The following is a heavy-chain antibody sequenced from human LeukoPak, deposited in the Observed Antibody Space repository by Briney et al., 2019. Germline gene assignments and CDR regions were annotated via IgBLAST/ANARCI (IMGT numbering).Heavy chain of an antibody. Sequence: GGSLRLSCAASGFSVSNNYMSWVRQAPGKGLEWVSVIYSGGSTFYADSVKGRFTISRDNSKNTLYLQMNSLRAEDTAVYYCARDGIEAAGTFNWFDPWGQGTLVTVSS. V-gene: IGHV3-66*01. CDR2: IYSGGST. D-gene: IGHD6-13*01. CDR1: GFSVSNNY. CDR3: ARDGIEAAGTFNWFDP. J-gene: IGHJ5*02.